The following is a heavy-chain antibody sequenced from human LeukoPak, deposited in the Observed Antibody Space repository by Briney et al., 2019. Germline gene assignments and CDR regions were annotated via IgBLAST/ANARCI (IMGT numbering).Heavy chain of an antibody. V-gene: IGHV7-4-1*02. CDR1: GYTFTSYA. D-gene: IGHD6-6*01. CDR3: VRGGGAAQTARIDYYFDY. Sequence: GASVKVSCKASGYTFTSYAMNWVRQAPGQGLEWMGWINTNTGNPTYAQGFTGRFVFSLDTSVSTAYLQISSLKAEDTAVYYCVRGGGAAQTARIDYYFDYWGQGTLVTVSS. CDR2: INTNTGNP. J-gene: IGHJ4*02.